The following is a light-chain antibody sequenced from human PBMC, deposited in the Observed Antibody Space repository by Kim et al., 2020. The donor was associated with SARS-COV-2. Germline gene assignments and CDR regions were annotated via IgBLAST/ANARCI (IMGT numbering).Light chain of an antibody. V-gene: IGKV1-27*01. CDR1: QGISNY. Sequence: ASIGDRDTITCRASQGISNYLAWYQPKPGKIPKLLIYAASTLKSGVPSRFSGSGSGTDFTLTIASLQPEDVATYYCQKYDSDPRTFGQGTKVDIK. CDR3: QKYDSDPRT. CDR2: AAS. J-gene: IGKJ1*01.